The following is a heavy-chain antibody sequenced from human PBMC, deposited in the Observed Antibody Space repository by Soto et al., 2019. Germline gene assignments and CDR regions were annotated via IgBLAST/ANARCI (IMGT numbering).Heavy chain of an antibody. J-gene: IGHJ5*02. CDR1: GYSISSSNW. V-gene: IGHV4-28*01. D-gene: IGHD3-3*01. Sequence: TSETLSLTCAVSGYSISSSNWWGWIRQPPGKGLEWIGYIYYSGSTYYNPSLKSRVTMSVDTSKNQFSLKLSSVTAVDTAVYYCARTGVRGYYGGNWFDPWGQGTLVTVSS. CDR3: ARTGVRGYYGGNWFDP. CDR2: IYYSGST.